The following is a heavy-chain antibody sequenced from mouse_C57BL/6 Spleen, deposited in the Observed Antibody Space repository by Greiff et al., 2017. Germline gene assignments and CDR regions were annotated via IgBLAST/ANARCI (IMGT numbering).Heavy chain of an antibody. CDR2: IDPNSGGT. Sequence: QVHVKPPGAELVKPGASVKLSCKASGYTFTRYWMPWMKQRPGRGLEWIGRIDPNSGGTKYNEKFKSKATMTVDKPSSTAYKQLSSLTYEDSAVYSCGRWLDFWYFEVWGTGTTVTVSS. D-gene: IGHD2-13*01. CDR1: GYTFTRYW. V-gene: IGHV1-72*01. CDR3: GRWLDFWYFEV. J-gene: IGHJ1*03.